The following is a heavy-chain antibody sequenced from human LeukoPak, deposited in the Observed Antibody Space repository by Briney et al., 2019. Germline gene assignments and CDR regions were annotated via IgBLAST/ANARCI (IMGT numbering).Heavy chain of an antibody. V-gene: IGHV6-1*01. CDR2: TYYRSKWYN. J-gene: IGHJ4*02. CDR1: GDSVSSNSAA. CDR3: ARGPRGYYYDSSGYYSNYYFDY. D-gene: IGHD3-22*01. Sequence: SQTLSLTCAISGDSVSSNSAAWNWTRQSPSRGLEWLGRTYYRSKWYNDYAVSVKSRITINPDTSKNQFSLQLNSVTPEDTAVYYCARGPRGYYYDSSGYYSNYYFDYWGQGTLVTVSS.